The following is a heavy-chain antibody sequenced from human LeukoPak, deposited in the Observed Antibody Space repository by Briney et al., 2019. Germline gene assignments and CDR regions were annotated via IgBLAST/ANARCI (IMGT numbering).Heavy chain of an antibody. V-gene: IGHV3-9*01. J-gene: IGHJ6*02. CDR3: TRDLMDYDVSTGLHHYYMDV. CDR2: ISWNSAKI. D-gene: IGHD3-9*01. CDR1: GFTFDDYA. Sequence: PGRSLRLSCTASGFTFDDYAMHWVRQAPGKGLDWVSSISWNSAKIAYADSVKGRFTISRDNAKNSLYLQMNTLRVEDTAVYYCTRDLMDYDVSTGLHHYYMDVWGQGTTVTVSS.